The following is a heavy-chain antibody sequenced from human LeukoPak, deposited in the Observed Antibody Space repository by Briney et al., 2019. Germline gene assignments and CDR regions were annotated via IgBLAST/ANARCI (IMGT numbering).Heavy chain of an antibody. J-gene: IGHJ4*02. Sequence: GGSLRLSCAASGFTFSSYSMNWVRQAPGKGLEWVSSISSSSSYIYYADSVKGRFTISRDNAKNSLYLQMNSLRAEDTAVYYCARDHYYDSSGSYYFDYWGQGTLVIVSS. CDR3: ARDHYYDSSGSYYFDY. CDR1: GFTFSSYS. D-gene: IGHD3-22*01. V-gene: IGHV3-21*01. CDR2: ISSSSSYI.